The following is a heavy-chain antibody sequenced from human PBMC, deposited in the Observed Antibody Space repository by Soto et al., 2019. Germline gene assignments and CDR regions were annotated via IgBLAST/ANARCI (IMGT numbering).Heavy chain of an antibody. CDR3: AGPGIVGASDYYYCGMDV. CDR2: INAGNGNT. D-gene: IGHD1-26*01. J-gene: IGHJ6*02. V-gene: IGHV1-3*01. Sequence: ASVKVSCKASGYTFTSYAMHWVRQAPGQRLEWMGWINAGNGNTKYSQKFQGRVTITRDTSASTAYMELSSLRSEDTAVYYCAGPGIVGASDYYYCGMDVWGQGTTVTVSS. CDR1: GYTFTSYA.